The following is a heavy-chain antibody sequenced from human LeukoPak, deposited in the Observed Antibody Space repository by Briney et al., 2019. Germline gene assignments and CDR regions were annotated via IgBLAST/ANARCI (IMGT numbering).Heavy chain of an antibody. CDR3: ARDRGGYCTNGVCYQVRAFDY. CDR2: INPSGGST. D-gene: IGHD2-8*01. V-gene: IGHV1-46*01. Sequence: ASVTVSCKASGYTFTSYYMHWVRQAPGQGLEWMGIINPSGGSTSYAQKFQGRVTMTRDMSTSTVYMELSSLRSEDTAVYYCARDRGGYCTNGVCYQVRAFDYWGQGTLVTVSS. J-gene: IGHJ4*02. CDR1: GYTFTSYY.